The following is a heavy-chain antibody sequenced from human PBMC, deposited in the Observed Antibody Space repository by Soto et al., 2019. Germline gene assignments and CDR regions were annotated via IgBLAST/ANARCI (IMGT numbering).Heavy chain of an antibody. J-gene: IGHJ5*02. CDR3: ARGSSSSWNWFDP. Sequence: SETLSLTCTVSGGSISSGDYNWSWIRQHPGKGLEWIGYIYYSGSTYYNPSLKSRVTISVDTSKNRFSLKLSSVTAADTAVYYCARGSSSSWNWFDPWGQGTLVTVSS. V-gene: IGHV4-31*03. D-gene: IGHD6-13*01. CDR1: GGSISSGDYN. CDR2: IYYSGST.